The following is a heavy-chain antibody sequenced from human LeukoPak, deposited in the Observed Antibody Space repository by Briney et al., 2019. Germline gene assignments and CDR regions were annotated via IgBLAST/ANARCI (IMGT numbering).Heavy chain of an antibody. CDR2: IYSGGRT. V-gene: IGHV3-53*01. CDR1: GFTVSSNY. CDR3: AELGITMIGGV. D-gene: IGHD3-10*02. J-gene: IGHJ6*04. Sequence: AGGSLRLSCAASGFTVSSNYMIWVRQAPGKGLEWVSVIYSGGRTYYVDSVKGRFTISRDISKNTLYLQMNSLRAEDTAVYYCAELGITMIGGVWGKGTTVTVSS.